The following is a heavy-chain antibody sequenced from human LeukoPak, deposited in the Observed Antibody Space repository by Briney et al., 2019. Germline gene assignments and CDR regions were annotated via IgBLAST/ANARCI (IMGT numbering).Heavy chain of an antibody. CDR2: ISSSSSYI. Sequence: GGSLRLSCAASGFTFSSYSMNWVRQAPGKGLEWVSSISSSSSYIYYADSVKGRFTISRDNAKNSLYLQMNSLRAEDTAVYYCAREGWELEPFDYWGQGTLVTVSS. V-gene: IGHV3-21*01. CDR3: AREGWELEPFDY. J-gene: IGHJ4*02. D-gene: IGHD1-26*01. CDR1: GFTFSSYS.